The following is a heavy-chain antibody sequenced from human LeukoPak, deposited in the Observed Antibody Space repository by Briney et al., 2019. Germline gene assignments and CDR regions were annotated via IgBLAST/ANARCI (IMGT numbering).Heavy chain of an antibody. J-gene: IGHJ4*02. V-gene: IGHV5-51*01. D-gene: IGHD3-10*01. CDR3: ARPYGSGSYYNEGLGY. CDR1: GYSFTSYW. Sequence: KRGESLKISCKGSGYSFTSYWIGWVRPMPGKGLEWVGIIYPGDSDTRYSPSFQGQVTISADKSISTAYLQWSSLKASDTAMYYCARPYGSGSYYNEGLGYWGQGTLVTVSS. CDR2: IYPGDSDT.